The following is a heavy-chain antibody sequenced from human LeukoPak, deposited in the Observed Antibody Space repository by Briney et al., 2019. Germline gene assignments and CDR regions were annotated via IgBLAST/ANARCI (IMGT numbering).Heavy chain of an antibody. CDR2: IRYDGTSK. D-gene: IGHD6-13*01. Sequence: GGSLRLSCAASGFTFSSYAMHGVRQAPGKGLEWVAFIRYDGTSKYSADSVRGRFTISRDNSKNTLYLQMNSLRAEDTAVYYCAKGQQQLIDYWGQGTLVTVSS. CDR3: AKGQQQLIDY. J-gene: IGHJ4*02. V-gene: IGHV3-30*02. CDR1: GFTFSSYA.